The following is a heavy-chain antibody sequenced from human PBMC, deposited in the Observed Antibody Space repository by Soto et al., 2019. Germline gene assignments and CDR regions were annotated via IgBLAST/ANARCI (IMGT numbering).Heavy chain of an antibody. CDR1: GGSISSSNW. D-gene: IGHD4-17*01. Sequence: SETLSLTCAVSGGSISSSNWWSWVRQPPGKGLEWIGEIYHSGSTNYNPSLKSRVTISVDKSKNQFSLKLSSVTAADTAVYYCARGHDYGDLGPSFDYWGQGTLVTVSS. V-gene: IGHV4-4*02. CDR3: ARGHDYGDLGPSFDY. CDR2: IYHSGST. J-gene: IGHJ4*02.